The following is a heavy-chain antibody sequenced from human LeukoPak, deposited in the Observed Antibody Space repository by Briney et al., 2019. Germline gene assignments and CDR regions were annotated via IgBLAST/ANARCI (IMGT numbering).Heavy chain of an antibody. CDR2: ISDNGLRT. CDR1: GIDFKVYE. Sequence: GGSLRPSCVASGIDFKVYEMHWVRQSPGKGLEWVALISDNGLRTNYAESLKGRFIVSRDNSKNTMDLQMNDLRVEDTGVYFFARERRGYGYGTLDPWGQGTLVTVPS. CDR3: ARERRGYGYGTLDP. J-gene: IGHJ5*02. D-gene: IGHD5-12*01. V-gene: IGHV3-30*04.